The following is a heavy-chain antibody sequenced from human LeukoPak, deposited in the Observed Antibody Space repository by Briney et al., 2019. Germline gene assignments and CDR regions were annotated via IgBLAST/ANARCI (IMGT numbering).Heavy chain of an antibody. CDR1: GYSFSNYW. CDR2: IWPGDSDT. J-gene: IGHJ3*02. CDR3: ARPTSYSSSDAFDI. D-gene: IGHD6-6*01. Sequence: GESLKISCKGSGYSFSNYWIGWVRQMPGKGLEWMGIIWPGDSDTKYSPSFQGQVTISVDKSISTAYLQWSSLKASDTAIYYCARPTSYSSSDAFDIWGQGTMVTVSS. V-gene: IGHV5-51*01.